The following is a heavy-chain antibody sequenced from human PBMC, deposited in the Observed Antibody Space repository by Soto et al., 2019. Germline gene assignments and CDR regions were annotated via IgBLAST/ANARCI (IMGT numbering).Heavy chain of an antibody. CDR2: IGTAGDT. D-gene: IGHD6-13*01. V-gene: IGHV3-13*01. J-gene: IGHJ4*02. Sequence: EVQLVESGGGLVQPGGSLRLSCAASGFTFSSYDMHWVRQATGKGLEWVSAIGTAGDTYYPGSVKGRFTISRENAKNSLYLQMNSLRAEDTAVYYCARDSPVWSSSWYKWYDYWGQGTLVTVSS. CDR1: GFTFSSYD. CDR3: ARDSPVWSSSWYKWYDY.